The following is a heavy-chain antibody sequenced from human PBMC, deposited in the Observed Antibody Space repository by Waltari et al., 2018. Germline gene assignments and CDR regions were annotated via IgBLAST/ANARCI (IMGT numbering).Heavy chain of an antibody. D-gene: IGHD2-15*01. Sequence: QVQLVQSGAEVKKPGSSVKVSCQASGGSFSSYDPRWARQAPGEGLEWVGRIIPIVEKTNYAQKFQGRVTMTAEPSTITAYMELSSLRSDDTAVYFCAREKLGGGPGVNYFDSWGQGTLVTVSS. CDR1: GGSFSSYD. J-gene: IGHJ4*02. CDR3: AREKLGGGPGVNYFDS. CDR2: IIPIVEKT. V-gene: IGHV1-69*04.